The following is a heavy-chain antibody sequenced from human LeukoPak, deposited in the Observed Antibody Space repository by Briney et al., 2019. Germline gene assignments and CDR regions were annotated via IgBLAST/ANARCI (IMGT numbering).Heavy chain of an antibody. CDR2: IIPIFGTA. CDR1: GGTFSSYA. V-gene: IGHV1-69*06. J-gene: IGHJ4*02. CDR3: ASESRSSGSYGIDY. Sequence: ASVKVSCKASGGTFSSYAISWVRQAPGQGLEWMGGIIPIFGTANYAQKFQGRVTITADKSTSTAYMELSSLRSEDTAVYYCASESRSSGSYGIDYWGQGTLVTVSS. D-gene: IGHD1-26*01.